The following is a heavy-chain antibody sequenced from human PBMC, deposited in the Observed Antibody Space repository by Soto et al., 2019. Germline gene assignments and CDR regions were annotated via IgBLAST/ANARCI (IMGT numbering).Heavy chain of an antibody. CDR2: IYYSGST. D-gene: IGHD2-15*01. CDR1: GGSISSGDYY. CDR3: ARDRVKYCSGGSCYRDYYYGMDV. Sequence: SETLSLTCTVSGGSISSGDYYWSWIRQPPGKGLEWIGYIYYSGSTYYNPSLKSRVTISVDTSKNQFSLKLSSVTAADTAVYYCARDRVKYCSGGSCYRDYYYGMDVWGQGTTVTVSS. J-gene: IGHJ6*02. V-gene: IGHV4-30-4*01.